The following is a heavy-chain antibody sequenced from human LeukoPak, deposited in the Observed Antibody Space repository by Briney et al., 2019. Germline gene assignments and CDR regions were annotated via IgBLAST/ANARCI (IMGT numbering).Heavy chain of an antibody. D-gene: IGHD1-14*01. CDR2: ISPIGSRT. CDR1: GFTFSTYA. V-gene: IGHV3-23*01. Sequence: GGSLRLSCAASGFTFSTYAMNWVRQAPGKGLEWVSAISPIGSRTYCADSVKGRFTISRDNSKNTLYLQMNSLRAGDTAIYYCAKASTVLKPIDSWGQGTLVTVSS. J-gene: IGHJ4*02. CDR3: AKASTVLKPIDS.